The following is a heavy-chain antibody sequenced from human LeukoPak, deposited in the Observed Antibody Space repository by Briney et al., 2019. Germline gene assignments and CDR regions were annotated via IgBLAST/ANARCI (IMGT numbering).Heavy chain of an antibody. V-gene: IGHV4-39*07. D-gene: IGHD2-8*01. CDR2: IFYSGST. Sequence: SETLSLTCTVSSGSISTSNYYWGWVRQPPGKALEWIGNIFYSGSTYYSPSLKSRVTISLDTSRNQFSLKLSSVTAADTAVYYCARGAVYALYWYFDLWGRGTLVTVSS. CDR1: SGSISTSNYY. J-gene: IGHJ2*01. CDR3: ARGAVYALYWYFDL.